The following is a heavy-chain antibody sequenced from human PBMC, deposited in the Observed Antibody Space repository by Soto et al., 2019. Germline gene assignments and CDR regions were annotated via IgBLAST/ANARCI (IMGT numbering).Heavy chain of an antibody. Sequence: QVQLQESGPGLVKPSQTLSLTCTVSGDSISTPDFFWAWVRQPPGRGIEWIGYIFQTGSTYYNPSLHCLLIISIDTSKFLFSLNLSSVTAADTAVYYCSRLSTMTSASRGFDVWAQGITVTVSS. D-gene: IGHD2-15*01. CDR1: GDSISTPDFF. CDR3: SRLSTMTSASRGFDV. J-gene: IGHJ6*02. V-gene: IGHV4-30-4*08. CDR2: IFQTGST.